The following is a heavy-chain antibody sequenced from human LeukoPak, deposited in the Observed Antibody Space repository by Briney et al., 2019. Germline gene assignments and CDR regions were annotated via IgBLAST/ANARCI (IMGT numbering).Heavy chain of an antibody. CDR2: MKQDGSEE. CDR3: AIGYCSITRCYPNWFDP. D-gene: IGHD2-2*03. J-gene: IGHJ5*02. Sequence: GGSLRLSCAASGFTFSSYWMSWVRQAPGKGLEWVANMKQDGSEEYYVDSVKGRFTISRDNAKNSLYLQMDSLRAEDTAVYHCAIGYCSITRCYPNWFDPWGQGTLVTVSS. V-gene: IGHV3-7*05. CDR1: GFTFSSYW.